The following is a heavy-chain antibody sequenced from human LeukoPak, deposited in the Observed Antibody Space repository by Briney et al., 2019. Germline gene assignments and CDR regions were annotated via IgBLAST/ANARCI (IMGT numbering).Heavy chain of an antibody. J-gene: IGHJ6*02. CDR3: AKDQALGRGDYFHYAMDV. Sequence: GGSLRLSCAASGFXLSTYAMHWVRQAPGKGLEWVAVISYDGGNKYYADSVRGRFTISRDNSKNTLSLQMNSLRAEDTAVYYCAKDQALGRGDYFHYAMDVWGQGTTVTVSS. CDR1: GFXLSTYA. D-gene: IGHD3-10*01. CDR2: ISYDGGNK. V-gene: IGHV3-30*18.